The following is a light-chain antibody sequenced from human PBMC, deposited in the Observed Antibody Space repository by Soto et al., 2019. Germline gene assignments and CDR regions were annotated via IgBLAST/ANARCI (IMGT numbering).Light chain of an antibody. V-gene: IGKV3-20*01. CDR3: QQYDTSFPLYT. CDR1: QTVTSRF. CDR2: GAS. Sequence: EIVLTQSPGTLSLSPGERATLSCRASQTVTSRFFAWYQQKPGQAPRLLIYGASNSATGIPDRFSGSGSGTAATLTISRLEPEDFAVYFCQQYDTSFPLYTFGQGTKLEI. J-gene: IGKJ2*01.